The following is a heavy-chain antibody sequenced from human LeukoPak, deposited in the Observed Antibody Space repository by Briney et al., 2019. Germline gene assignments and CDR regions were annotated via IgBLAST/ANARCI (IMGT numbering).Heavy chain of an antibody. Sequence: WASVKVSCKASGYTFTSYGISWVRQAPGQGLEWMGWISAYNGYTNYAQKLQGRVTMTTDTSTTTAYMELRSLRSEDTAVYYCARVDAYCGGDCYNYWGQGTLVTVSS. D-gene: IGHD2-21*01. CDR3: ARVDAYCGGDCYNY. CDR2: ISAYNGYT. V-gene: IGHV1-18*01. J-gene: IGHJ4*02. CDR1: GYTFTSYG.